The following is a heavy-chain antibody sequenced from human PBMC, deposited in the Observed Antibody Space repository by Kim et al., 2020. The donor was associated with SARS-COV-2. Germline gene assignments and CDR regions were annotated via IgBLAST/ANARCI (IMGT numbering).Heavy chain of an antibody. Sequence: GGSLRLSCAASGFTFSSYGMHWVRQAPGKGLEWVAVIWYDGSNKYYADSVKGRFTISRDNSKNTLYLQMNSLRAEDTAVYYCARDSDTAMGGMDVWGQGTTVTVSS. V-gene: IGHV3-33*01. CDR1: GFTFSSYG. CDR3: ARDSDTAMGGMDV. D-gene: IGHD5-18*01. CDR2: IWYDGSNK. J-gene: IGHJ6*02.